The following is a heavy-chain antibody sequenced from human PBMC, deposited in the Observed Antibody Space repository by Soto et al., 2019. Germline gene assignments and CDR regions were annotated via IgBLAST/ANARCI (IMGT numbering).Heavy chain of an antibody. V-gene: IGHV4-31*03. J-gene: IGHJ6*02. CDR3: ARDHYCSGGSCYWFGGMDV. CDR1: GGSISSGGYY. CDR2: IYYSGST. D-gene: IGHD2-15*01. Sequence: SETLSLTCTVSGGSISSGGYYWSWIRQHPGKGLEWIGYIYYSGSTYYNPSLKSRVTISVDTSKNQFSLKLSSVTAADTAVYYCARDHYCSGGSCYWFGGMDVWGQGTTVTVYS.